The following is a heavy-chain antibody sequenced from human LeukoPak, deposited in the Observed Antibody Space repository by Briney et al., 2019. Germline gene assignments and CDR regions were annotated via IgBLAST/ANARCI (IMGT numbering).Heavy chain of an antibody. CDR2: IGPSGDKT. D-gene: IGHD3-10*01. V-gene: IGHV3-23*01. J-gene: IGHJ4*02. Sequence: GGSLRLSCAASGYTFNIHGMNWVRQAPGKGPEWVSGIGPSGDKTYYADSVKGRFTISRDNSENAVYLQMNSLRAEDTAVYYCVRIYGERDFWGQGTLVTVSS. CDR3: VRIYGERDF. CDR1: GYTFNIHG.